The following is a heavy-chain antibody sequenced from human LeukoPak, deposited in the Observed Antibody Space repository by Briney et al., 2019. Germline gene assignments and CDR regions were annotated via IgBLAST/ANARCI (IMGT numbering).Heavy chain of an antibody. D-gene: IGHD2-21*02. J-gene: IGHJ4*02. CDR1: GYTFTSNY. V-gene: IGHV1-46*01. Sequence: ASVKVSCKASGYTFTSNYIHWVRQAPGQGLEWMGMIYPRDGSTSYAQKFQGRVTVTRDTSTSTVHMELSGLRSEDTAVYYCARAAYCGGDCYRGTNYYYFDYWGQGTLVTVSS. CDR2: IYPRDGST. CDR3: ARAAYCGGDCYRGTNYYYFDY.